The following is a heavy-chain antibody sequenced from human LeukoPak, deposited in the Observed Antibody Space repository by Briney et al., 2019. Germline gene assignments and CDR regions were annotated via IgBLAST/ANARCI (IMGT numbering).Heavy chain of an antibody. CDR1: GFTFSSNA. CDR3: AKARRIVSSGSLKFDY. CDR2: ISGSGGST. D-gene: IGHD2-15*01. Sequence: PGGSLRLSCVASGFTFSSNAMSWVRQAPGKGLEWVSAISGSGGSTYYADSVKGRFTISRDNSKNTLYLQMNSLRAEDTAVYYCAKARRIVSSGSLKFDYWGQGTLVTVSS. V-gene: IGHV3-23*01. J-gene: IGHJ4*02.